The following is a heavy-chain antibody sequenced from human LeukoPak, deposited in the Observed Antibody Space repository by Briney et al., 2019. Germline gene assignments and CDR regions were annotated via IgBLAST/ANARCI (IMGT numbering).Heavy chain of an antibody. CDR3: AREPVVTGAEYFLH. D-gene: IGHD4-23*01. J-gene: IGHJ1*01. CDR2: IIPIFGTA. V-gene: IGHV1-69*05. CDR1: GGTFSSYA. Sequence: SVKVSCKASGGTFSSYAISWVRQAPGQGLEWMGGIIPIFGTANYTQKFQGRVTITTNESTSTAYMELSSLRSEDTAVYYCAREPVVTGAEYFLHWGQGTLVTVSS.